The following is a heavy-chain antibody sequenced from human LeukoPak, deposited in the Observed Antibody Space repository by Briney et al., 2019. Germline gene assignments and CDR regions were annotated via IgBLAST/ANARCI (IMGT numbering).Heavy chain of an antibody. Sequence: PGGFLRLSCAVSGFTVNSDGVHWVRQAPGKGLGWVTFTSNDGSRTYYADSVKGRFTLSRDNSENMFYLQMNSLRADDTAVYYCARDRRGTWSIDFWGQGVLVTVSS. J-gene: IGHJ4*02. CDR3: ARDRRGTWSIDF. D-gene: IGHD1-1*01. V-gene: IGHV3-30*03. CDR1: GFTVNSDG. CDR2: TSNDGSRT.